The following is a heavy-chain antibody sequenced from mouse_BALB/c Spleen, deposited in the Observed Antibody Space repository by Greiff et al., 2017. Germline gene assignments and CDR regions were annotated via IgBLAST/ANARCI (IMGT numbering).Heavy chain of an antibody. D-gene: IGHD2-4*01. V-gene: IGHV5-2*01. J-gene: IGHJ3*01. CDR2: INSDGGST. CDR1: EYEFPSHD. CDR3: ARHGGLRRENVSWFAY. Sequence: DVQLVESGGGLVQPGESLKLSCESNEYEFPSHDMSWVRKTPEKRLELVAAINSDGGSTYYPDTMERRFIISRDNTKKTLYLQMSSLRSEDTALYYCARHGGLRRENVSWFAYWGQGTLVTVSA.